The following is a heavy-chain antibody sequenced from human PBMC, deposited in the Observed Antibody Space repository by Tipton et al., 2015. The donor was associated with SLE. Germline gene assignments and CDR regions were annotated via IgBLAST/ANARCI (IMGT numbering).Heavy chain of an antibody. CDR3: VKDSGPSGYVSSYFKH. CDR1: GFAFSNNA. V-gene: IGHV3-23*01. D-gene: IGHD5-12*01. Sequence: SLRLSCLASGFAFSNNAMSWVRQAPGKGLEWVSAIHGSDDTTHYADSVKGRFTISRDTSRNTLYLQMNSLRAEDTVFYYCVKDSGPSGYVSSYFKHWGQGTLVAVSS. CDR2: IHGSDDTT. J-gene: IGHJ1*01.